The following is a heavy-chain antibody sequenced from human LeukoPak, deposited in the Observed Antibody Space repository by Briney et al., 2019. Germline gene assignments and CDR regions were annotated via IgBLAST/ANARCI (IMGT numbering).Heavy chain of an antibody. D-gene: IGHD2-21*02. CDR1: GGSFSVYY. V-gene: IGHV4-34*01. CDR3: ARRAPGYQNIVVVTGQESWFDP. Sequence: PSETLSLTCAVYGGSFSVYYWSWTRQPPGKGLEWVGEINHSGSPNYNPSLKSRVTISVDTSKNQFSLKLSSVTAADTAVYYCARRAPGYQNIVVVTGQESWFDPWGQGTLVTVSS. CDR2: INHSGSP. J-gene: IGHJ5*02.